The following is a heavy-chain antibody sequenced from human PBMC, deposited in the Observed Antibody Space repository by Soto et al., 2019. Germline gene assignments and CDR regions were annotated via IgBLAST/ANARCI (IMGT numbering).Heavy chain of an antibody. J-gene: IGHJ5*02. CDR2: MRADSGDS. V-gene: IGHV1-8*01. CDR1: GDTFTNFD. D-gene: IGHD4-17*01. Sequence: QVQLVRPGTEVRKPGASVKVSCEPSGDTFTNFDLNWVRQASGQGLEWIGWMRADSGDSGHARKFQGRVTLTRDTSRSTAYMELSSLRAEDTAVYYCARYIYGQGFKAWGQGTLVFVSS. CDR3: ARYIYGQGFKA.